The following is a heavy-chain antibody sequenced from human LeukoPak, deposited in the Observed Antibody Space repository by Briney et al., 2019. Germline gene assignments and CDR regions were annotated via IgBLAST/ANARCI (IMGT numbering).Heavy chain of an antibody. CDR3: ARHYGP. CDR1: GGSISSYY. D-gene: IGHD3-16*01. J-gene: IGHJ4*02. Sequence: SETLSLTCTVSGGSISSYYWSWIRQPPGEGLEWIGYIYYHGNTNYNPSLKSRVTISIDTSKNQFSLRLSSVTAADTAVYYCARHYGPWGQGTLVTVSS. CDR2: IYYHGNT. V-gene: IGHV4-59*01.